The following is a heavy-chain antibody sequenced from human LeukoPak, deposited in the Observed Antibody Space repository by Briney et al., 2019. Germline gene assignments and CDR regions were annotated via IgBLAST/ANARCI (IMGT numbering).Heavy chain of an antibody. CDR3: ARALAYGDLLDY. Sequence: GGSLRLSCAASEFPFSGYEMNCVRQAPGKGLEWVSYISSSGNTINYADSVKGRFTISRDNAKNSLCLQMNSLRAEDTAVYYCARALAYGDLLDYWGQGTLVTVSS. CDR1: EFPFSGYE. J-gene: IGHJ4*02. CDR2: ISSSGNTI. D-gene: IGHD4-17*01. V-gene: IGHV3-48*03.